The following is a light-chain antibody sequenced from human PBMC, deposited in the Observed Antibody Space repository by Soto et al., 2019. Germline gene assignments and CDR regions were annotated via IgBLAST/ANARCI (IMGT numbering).Light chain of an antibody. CDR3: QQLYSFPRT. CDR2: SAS. CDR1: QDIGTS. V-gene: IGKV1-9*01. J-gene: IGKJ1*01. Sequence: IQLTQSPSSLSASVGDRVTITCRASQDIGTSLGWYQQKPGRAPELLIYSASALRLGVPSRFSGSGSGTDFIFTISSLQPADFATYYCQQLYSFPRTFGPGTKVDIK.